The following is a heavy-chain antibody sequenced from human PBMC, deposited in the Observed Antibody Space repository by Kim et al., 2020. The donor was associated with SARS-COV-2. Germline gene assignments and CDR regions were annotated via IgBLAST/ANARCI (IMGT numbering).Heavy chain of an antibody. CDR3: AKDRVASATRGEFDF. CDR1: GFSFNTYS. V-gene: IGHV3-21*01. D-gene: IGHD2-15*01. J-gene: IGHJ4*01. CDR2: ISSLSDYI. Sequence: GGSLRLSCAASGFSFNTYSMNWVRQAPGKGLEWVSAISSLSDYIYYPDSMKGRFIISRDNAKNLLFLQINSLRVDDTAVYFCAKDRVASATRGEFDFWG.